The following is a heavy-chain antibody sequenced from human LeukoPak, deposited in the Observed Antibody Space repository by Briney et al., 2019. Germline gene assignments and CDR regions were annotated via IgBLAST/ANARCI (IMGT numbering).Heavy chain of an antibody. D-gene: IGHD6-6*01. Sequence: ASVKVSCKASGYTFTSYYMHWVRQAPGQGLEWMGIINPSGGSTSYAQKFQGGVTMTRDTSTSTVYMELSSLRSEDTAVYYCARDLAYSSSSGSLLRDYWGQGTLVTVSS. CDR1: GYTFTSYY. CDR3: ARDLAYSSSSGSLLRDY. J-gene: IGHJ4*02. V-gene: IGHV1-46*03. CDR2: INPSGGST.